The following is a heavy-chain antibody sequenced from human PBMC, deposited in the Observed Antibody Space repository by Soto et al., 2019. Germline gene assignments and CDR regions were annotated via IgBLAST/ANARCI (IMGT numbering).Heavy chain of an antibody. J-gene: IGHJ6*02. V-gene: IGHV4-39*01. CDR1: DGSIRSGSYY. CDR3: ARNRWGTMVRSGPYYYYGMDV. D-gene: IGHD3-10*01. Sequence: SEILSLTCTVSDGSIRSGSYYWGWIRQPPGKGLEWIGSIYYSGSTYYNPSLKSRVTISVDTSKNQFSLKLSSVTAADTAVYYCARNRWGTMVRSGPYYYYGMDVWGQGTTVTV. CDR2: IYYSGST.